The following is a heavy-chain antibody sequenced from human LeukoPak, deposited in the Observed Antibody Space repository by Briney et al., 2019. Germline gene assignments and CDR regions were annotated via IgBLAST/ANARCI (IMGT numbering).Heavy chain of an antibody. Sequence: PGGSLRLSCTSSGFTFRGFAVSWFRQAPGKGLECVSIISDDSSFTYYLDSVKGRSTIFRDNSKNTLYLHMNSLKAEDTAVYYCAKGRCSGPGCDSFDYWGQGTLVTVSS. CDR3: AKGRCSGPGCDSFDY. D-gene: IGHD5-12*01. J-gene: IGHJ4*02. CDR1: GFTFRGFA. CDR2: ISDDSSFT. V-gene: IGHV3-23*01.